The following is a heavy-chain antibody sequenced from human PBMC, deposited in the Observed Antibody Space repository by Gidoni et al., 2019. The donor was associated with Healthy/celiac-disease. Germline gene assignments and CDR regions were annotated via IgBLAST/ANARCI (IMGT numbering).Heavy chain of an antibody. CDR2: ISWNSGSI. J-gene: IGHJ4*02. D-gene: IGHD5-12*01. V-gene: IGHV3-9*01. CDR3: AKGSRDGYNPFDY. CDR1: GFPFDDYA. Sequence: EVQLVESGGGLVQPGRSLSLSCAASGFPFDDYAMHWVRQAPGKGLGWVSGISWNSGSIGYADSVKGRFTISRDNAKNSLYLQMNSLRAEDTALYYCAKGSRDGYNPFDYWGQGTLVTVSS.